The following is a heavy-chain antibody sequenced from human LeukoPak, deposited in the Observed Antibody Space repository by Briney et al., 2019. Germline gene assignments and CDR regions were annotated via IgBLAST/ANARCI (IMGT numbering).Heavy chain of an antibody. J-gene: IGHJ3*02. CDR3: ARDGSYNDAFDI. CDR1: GGSISSYY. D-gene: IGHD1-1*01. V-gene: IGHV4-4*07. Sequence: SETLSLTCTVSGGSISSYYWSWIRQPAGKGLEWIGRIYTGGSTNYNPSLKSRVTMSVDTSKNQFSLKLSSVTAADTAVYYCARDGSYNDAFDIWGQGTMVTVSS. CDR2: IYTGGST.